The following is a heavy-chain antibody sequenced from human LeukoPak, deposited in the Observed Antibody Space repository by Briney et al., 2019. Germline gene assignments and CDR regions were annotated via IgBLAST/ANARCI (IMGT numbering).Heavy chain of an antibody. CDR2: IYSSGNS. V-gene: IGHV3-53*01. CDR3: AAGGISHSNGFEI. CDR1: GFNVSSAY. D-gene: IGHD1-14*01. J-gene: IGHJ3*02. Sequence: GGSLRLSCAASGFNVSSAYMTWVSHTPGKGLDWVSFIYSSGNSYYGDSVKGRFSISRDISTNTLHLEMKALRADDTAVYYCAAGGISHSNGFEIWGQGTVVTVSS.